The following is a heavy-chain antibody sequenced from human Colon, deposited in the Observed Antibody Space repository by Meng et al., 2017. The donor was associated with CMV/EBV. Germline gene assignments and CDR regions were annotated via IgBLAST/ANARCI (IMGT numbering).Heavy chain of an antibody. CDR3: ATDHLWGMPN. Sequence: QVELVGSGGGVVHPGGSLSLSCVTSGFIFSHYSMQWVRQSPGKGLEWVAHIRFDGSQQFYVQSVKGRFTVSRHDPKNTLYLQMNDLRPEDTGVYYCATDHLWGMPNWGRGTLVTVSS. D-gene: IGHD3-3*02. CDR2: IRFDGSQQ. J-gene: IGHJ4*02. V-gene: IGHV3-30*02. CDR1: GFIFSHYS.